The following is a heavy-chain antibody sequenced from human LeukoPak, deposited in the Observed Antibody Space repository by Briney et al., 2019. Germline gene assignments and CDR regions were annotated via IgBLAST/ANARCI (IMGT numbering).Heavy chain of an antibody. Sequence: KESGPTLVKPTRTLTLTCTFSGFSLSTSGVGVGWIRQPPGKALEWLALIYWDDDKRYSPSLKSRLTITKDTSKNQVVLTMTNMDPVDTATYYCARKNVDVRTGYYGMDVWGKGTTDTVSS. D-gene: IGHD1-1*01. CDR3: ARKNVDVRTGYYGMDV. CDR1: GFSLSTSGVG. CDR2: IYWDDDK. V-gene: IGHV2-5*02. J-gene: IGHJ6*04.